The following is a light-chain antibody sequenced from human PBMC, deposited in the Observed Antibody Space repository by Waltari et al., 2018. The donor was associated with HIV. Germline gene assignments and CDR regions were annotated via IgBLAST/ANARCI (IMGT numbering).Light chain of an antibody. J-gene: IGLJ2*01. CDR1: RSHLGCNT. V-gene: IGLV1-44*01. Sequence: QSVLTQPPSASGTPGQRVTISCSGSRSHLGCNTVNWYQQLPGTAPKLLIYSNNQRPSGVPDRFSGSKSGTSASLTISGLQSEVEADYYCATWDDSLNGPVFGGGTQLTVL. CDR2: SNN. CDR3: ATWDDSLNGPV.